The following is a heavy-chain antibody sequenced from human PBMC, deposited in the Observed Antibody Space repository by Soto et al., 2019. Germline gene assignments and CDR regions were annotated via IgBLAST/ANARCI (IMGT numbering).Heavy chain of an antibody. CDR1: GVTFSGSA. J-gene: IGHJ6*02. D-gene: IGHD5-18*01. CDR2: IRSKANSYAT. CDR3: TPTVDTAMVTGYYYGMDV. Sequence: PGGSLRLSCAASGVTFSGSAMHWVRQASGKGLEWVGRIRSKANSYATAYAASVKGRFTISRDDSKNTAYLQMNSLKTEDTAVYYCTPTVDTAMVTGYYYGMDVWGQGTTVTVSS. V-gene: IGHV3-73*01.